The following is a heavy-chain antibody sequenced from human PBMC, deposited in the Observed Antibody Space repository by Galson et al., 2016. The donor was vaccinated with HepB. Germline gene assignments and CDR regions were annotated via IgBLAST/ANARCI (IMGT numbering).Heavy chain of an antibody. CDR1: GGSLSSYY. CDR3: ARYMLPPKDWYFGL. V-gene: IGHV4-59*01. CDR2: IYSSGET. D-gene: IGHD3-10*02. J-gene: IGHJ2*01. Sequence: LSLTCTVSGGSLSSYYWSWIRQPPGKGLEWIGYIYSSGETNYNTFFKSRVSMSVDTSKNQLSLKLSSVTAADTAVYYCARYMLPPKDWYFGLWGRGTLVTVSS.